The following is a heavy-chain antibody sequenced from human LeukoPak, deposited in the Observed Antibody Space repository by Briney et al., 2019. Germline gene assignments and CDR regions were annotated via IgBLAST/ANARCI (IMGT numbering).Heavy chain of an antibody. Sequence: SETLSLTCAVYGGSFSGYYWSWIRQPPGKGLEWIGEINHSGSTNYNPSLKSRVTISVDTSKNQFSLKLSSVTAADTAVYYCAREEFGYYYDSSGYYYRDYWGQGTLVTVSS. CDR1: GGSFSGYY. CDR2: INHSGST. D-gene: IGHD3-22*01. V-gene: IGHV4-34*01. J-gene: IGHJ4*02. CDR3: AREEFGYYYDSSGYYYRDY.